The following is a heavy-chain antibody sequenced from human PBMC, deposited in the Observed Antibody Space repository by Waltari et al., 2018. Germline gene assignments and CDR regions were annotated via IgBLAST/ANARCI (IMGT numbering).Heavy chain of an antibody. J-gene: IGHJ6*03. Sequence: QVQLQESGPGLVKPSETLSLTCAVSGYSISSGYYWGWIRQPPGKGLEWIGSIYHSGSTYYNPSLKSRVTISVDTSKNQFSLKLSSVTAADTAVYYCARRRYDFWSGYLLYYMDVWGKGTTVTVSS. D-gene: IGHD3-3*01. CDR3: ARRRYDFWSGYLLYYMDV. CDR1: GYSISSGYY. CDR2: IYHSGST. V-gene: IGHV4-38-2*01.